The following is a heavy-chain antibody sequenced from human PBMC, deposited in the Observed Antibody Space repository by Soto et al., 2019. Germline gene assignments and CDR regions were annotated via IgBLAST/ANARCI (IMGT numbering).Heavy chain of an antibody. D-gene: IGHD2-2*01. CDR3: VRVPYY. V-gene: IGHV4-30-2*01. Sequence: PSETLSLTSAVSGGSISSGGYSWSWIRQPPGKGLEWIGYMYHSGSTYYNPSLKSRVTISIDRSKNQFSLKLSSVTAADTAVYYCVRVPYYWRQGIQVTVSS. J-gene: IGHJ4*02. CDR2: MYHSGST. CDR1: GGSISSGGYS.